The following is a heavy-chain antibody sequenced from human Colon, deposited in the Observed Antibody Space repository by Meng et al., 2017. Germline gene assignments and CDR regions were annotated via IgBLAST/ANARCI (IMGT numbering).Heavy chain of an antibody. CDR2: INAGNGNT. V-gene: IGHV1-3*01. Sequence: SVNVSCKASGYTFTNYYMHWVRQAPGQGLEWMGWINAGNGNTKYSEKFQSRVTITRDIAASTAYMELSSLRSEDTAVYYCARTGCSSSSCYDYWGQGTLVTVSS. CDR3: ARTGCSSSSCYDY. J-gene: IGHJ4*02. CDR1: GYTFTNYY. D-gene: IGHD2-2*01.